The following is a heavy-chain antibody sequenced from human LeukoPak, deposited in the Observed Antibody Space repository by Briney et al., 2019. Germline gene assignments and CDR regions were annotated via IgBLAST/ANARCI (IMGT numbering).Heavy chain of an antibody. D-gene: IGHD3-10*01. V-gene: IGHV3-23*01. Sequence: PGGTLRLSCAASGFTFSNHGMNWVRQAPGKGLEGVSGISPSADIKYYADSVKGRFTISRDNSKNMLYLEVISLTADDTAVYYCAKDDAWLRFGEWSQGTLVTVSS. J-gene: IGHJ4*02. CDR2: ISPSADIK. CDR3: AKDDAWLRFGE. CDR1: GFTFSNHG.